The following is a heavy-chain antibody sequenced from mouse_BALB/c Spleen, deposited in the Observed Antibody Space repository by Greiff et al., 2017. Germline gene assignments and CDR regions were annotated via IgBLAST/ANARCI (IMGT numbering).Heavy chain of an antibody. CDR2: ISYSGST. CDR1: GYSITSDYA. CDR3: ARASGYAMDY. V-gene: IGHV3-2*02. J-gene: IGHJ4*01. Sequence: DVQLQESGPGLVKPSQSLSLTCTVTGYSITSDYAWNWIRQFPGNKLEWMGYISYSGSTSYNPSLKSRISITRDTSKNQFFLQLNSVTTEDTATYYCARASGYAMDYWGQGTSVTVSS. D-gene: IGHD3-1*01.